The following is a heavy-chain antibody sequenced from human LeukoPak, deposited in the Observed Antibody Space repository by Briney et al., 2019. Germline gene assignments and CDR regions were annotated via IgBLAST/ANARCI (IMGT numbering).Heavy chain of an antibody. CDR3: ARAVRDIVATIPTFFDY. CDR1: GYTFTGYY. D-gene: IGHD5-12*01. Sequence: ASVKVSCKASGYTFTGYYMHWVRQPPGQGLEWMGWINPNSGGTNYAQKFQGRVTMTRDTSISTAYMELSRLRSDDTAVYYCARAVRDIVATIPTFFDYWGQGTLVTVSS. CDR2: INPNSGGT. V-gene: IGHV1-2*02. J-gene: IGHJ4*02.